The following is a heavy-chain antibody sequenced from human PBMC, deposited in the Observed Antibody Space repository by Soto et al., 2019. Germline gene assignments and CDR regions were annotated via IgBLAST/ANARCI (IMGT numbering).Heavy chain of an antibody. V-gene: IGHV3-48*03. D-gene: IGHD6-13*01. CDR1: GFTFSRYE. CDR2: ISTSGSTI. CDR3: ARELAAAGSFDY. Sequence: GGSLSISCAASGFTFSRYEMNWVRRAPGKGLEWISYISTSGSTIYYADSVKGRFTISRDNAKNSLYLQMNSLRAEDTAVYYCARELAAAGSFDYWGQGTLVTVSS. J-gene: IGHJ4*02.